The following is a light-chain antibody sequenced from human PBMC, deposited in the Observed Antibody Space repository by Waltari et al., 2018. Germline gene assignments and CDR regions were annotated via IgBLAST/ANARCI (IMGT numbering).Light chain of an antibody. CDR2: EAY. CDR1: QNIGRY. Sequence: EIVLTQSPGTLSLSPGERATLSCRASQNIGRYLVWYQQKPGQPPRLLIYEAYRMATGIPDRFSGSGSGTDFSLTISRLEPEDFAVYYCQNHERLPATFGQGTKVEIK. V-gene: IGKV3-20*01. CDR3: QNHERLPAT. J-gene: IGKJ1*01.